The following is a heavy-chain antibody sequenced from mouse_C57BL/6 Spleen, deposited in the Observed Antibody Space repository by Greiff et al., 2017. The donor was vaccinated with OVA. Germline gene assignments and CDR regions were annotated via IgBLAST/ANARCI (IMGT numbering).Heavy chain of an antibody. CDR3: TPYYYGSSYGAMDY. J-gene: IGHJ4*01. CDR1: GYTFTSYW. Sequence: VQLQQSGTVLARPGASVKMSCKTSGYTFTSYWMHWVKQRPGQGLEWIGAIYPGNSDTSYNQKFKGKAKLTAVTSASTAYMELSSLTNEDSAVYYCTPYYYGSSYGAMDYWGQGTSVTVSS. CDR2: IYPGNSDT. D-gene: IGHD1-1*01. V-gene: IGHV1-5*01.